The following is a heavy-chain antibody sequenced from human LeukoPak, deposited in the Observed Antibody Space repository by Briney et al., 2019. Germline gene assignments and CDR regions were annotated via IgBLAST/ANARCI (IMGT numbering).Heavy chain of an antibody. Sequence: SETLSLTCAVYGGSFSGYYWSWIRQPPGKGLEWIGSIYHSGSTYYNPSLKSRVTISVDTSKNQFSLKLSSVTAADTAVYYCARDRYYDSSGYQDFDYWGQGTLVTVSS. CDR1: GGSFSGYY. V-gene: IGHV4-34*01. J-gene: IGHJ4*02. CDR3: ARDRYYDSSGYQDFDY. CDR2: IYHSGST. D-gene: IGHD3-22*01.